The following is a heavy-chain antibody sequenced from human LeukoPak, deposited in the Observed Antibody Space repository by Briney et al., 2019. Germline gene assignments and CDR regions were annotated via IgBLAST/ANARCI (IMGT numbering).Heavy chain of an antibody. Sequence: GGSLRLSCAASGFTFSSYAMSWVRQAPGKGLEWVSGLTGSVGNTYYADSVKGRFTISRDNSKNTLSLQMNSLRAEDTAVYYCAITGTDPGVFDYWGQGTLVTVSS. J-gene: IGHJ4*02. CDR3: AITGTDPGVFDY. CDR2: LTGSVGNT. D-gene: IGHD1-20*01. V-gene: IGHV3-23*01. CDR1: GFTFSSYA.